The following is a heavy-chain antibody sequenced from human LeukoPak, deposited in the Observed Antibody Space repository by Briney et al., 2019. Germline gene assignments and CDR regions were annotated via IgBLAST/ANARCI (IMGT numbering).Heavy chain of an antibody. J-gene: IGHJ4*02. D-gene: IGHD1-14*01. CDR2: ISGSSTYK. CDR3: ARDREATGDYFDY. Sequence: GGSLRLSCAASGFTFSNAWMTWVRQAPGKGLEWVSSISGSSTYKYYADSVKGRFTISRDNAKNSLYLQMNSLRAEDTAVYYCARDREATGDYFDYWGQGTLVTVSS. CDR1: GFTFSNAW. V-gene: IGHV3-21*01.